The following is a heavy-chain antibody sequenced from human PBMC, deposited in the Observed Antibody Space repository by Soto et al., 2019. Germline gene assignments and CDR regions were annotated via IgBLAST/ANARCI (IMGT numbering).Heavy chain of an antibody. V-gene: IGHV1-24*01. D-gene: IGHD2-21*02. J-gene: IGHJ4*02. Sequence: GPSVKVSCKVSGYTLTELSMHWVRQAPGKGLEWMGGFDPEDGETIYAQKFQGRVTMTEDTSTDTAYMELSSLRSEDTAVYYCATVRRVVTAAYYFDYWGQGTLVTVSS. CDR3: ATVRRVVTAAYYFDY. CDR2: FDPEDGET. CDR1: GYTLTELS.